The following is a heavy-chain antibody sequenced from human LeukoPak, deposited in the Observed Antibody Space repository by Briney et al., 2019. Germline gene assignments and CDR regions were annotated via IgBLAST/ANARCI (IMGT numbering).Heavy chain of an antibody. CDR3: ARRYSDYRFDP. J-gene: IGHJ5*02. CDR2: IYPGDSDT. Sequence: GESLKISCKGSGYSFTAYWIAWVRQMPGKGLEWMGIIYPGDSDTRYSPSFQGQVHISADKSISTAYLQWSSLKASDTAMYSCARRYSDYRFDPWGQGTLVTVSS. D-gene: IGHD3-10*01. CDR1: GYSFTAYW. V-gene: IGHV5-51*01.